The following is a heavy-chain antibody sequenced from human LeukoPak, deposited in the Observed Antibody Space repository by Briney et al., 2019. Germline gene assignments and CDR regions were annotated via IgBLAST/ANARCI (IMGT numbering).Heavy chain of an antibody. CDR1: GFTFSSNW. CDR3: AKVRAPSGWFNSDY. D-gene: IGHD6-19*01. Sequence: GGSLRLSCAASGFTFSSNWMHWVRQTPGKGLEWVSGISGSGDSTYYADSVKGRFTISRDNSKNTLYLQMNSLRVEDTAAYYCAKVRAPSGWFNSDYWGQGTLVTVSS. V-gene: IGHV3-23*01. CDR2: ISGSGDST. J-gene: IGHJ4*02.